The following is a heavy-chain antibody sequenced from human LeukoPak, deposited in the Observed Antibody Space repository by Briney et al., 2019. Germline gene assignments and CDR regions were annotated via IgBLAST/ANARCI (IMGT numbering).Heavy chain of an antibody. CDR3: ARERSKVGASPGAFDI. CDR2: IIPIFGTA. CDR1: GGTFSSCA. D-gene: IGHD1-26*01. J-gene: IGHJ3*02. Sequence: SVKVSCKASGGTFSSCAISWVRQAPGQGLEWMGGIIPIFGTANYAQKFQGRVTITTDESTSTAYMELSSLRSEDTAVYYCARERSKVGASPGAFDIWGQGTMVTVSS. V-gene: IGHV1-69*05.